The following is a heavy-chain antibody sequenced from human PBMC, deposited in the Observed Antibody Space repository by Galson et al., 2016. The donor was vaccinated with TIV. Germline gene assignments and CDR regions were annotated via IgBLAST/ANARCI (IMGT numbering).Heavy chain of an antibody. CDR2: INVGNGNT. Sequence: SVKVSCKASGYTFTSHTMHWVRQAPGQGLEWMGWINVGNGNTKYVQKFKGRVTITSDTSARIAYMELSTLTSEDTAMYYCARDRRGAKRAFDIWGQGTVVTVSS. J-gene: IGHJ3*02. CDR1: GYTFTSHT. D-gene: IGHD3-10*01. V-gene: IGHV1-3*01. CDR3: ARDRRGAKRAFDI.